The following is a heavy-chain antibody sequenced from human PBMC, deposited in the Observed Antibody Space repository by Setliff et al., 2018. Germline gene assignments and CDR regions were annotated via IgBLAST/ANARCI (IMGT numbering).Heavy chain of an antibody. J-gene: IGHJ4*02. V-gene: IGHV3-48*01. Sequence: GGSLRLSCAASGFTFSTYAMNWLRQAPGKGLEWVSYISSSSGLIYYADSVKGRFTISRDEAKNSLYLQMNSLRTEDTAVYYCAKDGSGSYDYLDYWGQGTLVTVSS. D-gene: IGHD6-13*01. CDR3: AKDGSGSYDYLDY. CDR1: GFTFSTYA. CDR2: ISSSSGLI.